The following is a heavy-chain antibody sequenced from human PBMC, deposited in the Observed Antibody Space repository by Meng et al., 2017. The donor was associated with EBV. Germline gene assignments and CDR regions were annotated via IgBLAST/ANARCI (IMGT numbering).Heavy chain of an antibody. CDR2: INDYSGST. J-gene: IGHJ4*02. CDR1: GYTISTNG. D-gene: IGHD3-16*01. V-gene: IGHV1-18*01. CDR3: ARVKEGITLFDY. Sequence: LVWVADGVKAPGASVRVCSYACGYTISTNGDPCVSQTPAREFERLGWINDYSGSTNYAPPLKRRVTMPADTSTSTAYLKLRSLTAEDTAVYYCARVKEGITLFDYWGQGTLVTVSS.